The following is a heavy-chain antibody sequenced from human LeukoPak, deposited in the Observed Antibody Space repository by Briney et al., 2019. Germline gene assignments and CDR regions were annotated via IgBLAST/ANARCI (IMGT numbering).Heavy chain of an antibody. CDR2: INPNSGAT. D-gene: IGHD3-10*01. J-gene: IGHJ5*02. CDR1: GYTFTDY. CDR3: ATNILVRDIINWFDP. Sequence: ASVKVSCKASGYTFTDYIHWVRQAPGQGLEWMGWINPNSGATNYAQKFQGRVTMTTDTSISTAYMELSSLRYDDTAVYYCATNILVRDIINWFDPWGQGTLVTVSS. V-gene: IGHV1-2*02.